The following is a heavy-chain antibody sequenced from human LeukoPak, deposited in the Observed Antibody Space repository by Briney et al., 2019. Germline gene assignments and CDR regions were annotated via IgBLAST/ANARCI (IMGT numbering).Heavy chain of an antibody. CDR3: ARHPITMALTTDYYGMDV. CDR2: IYYSGST. V-gene: IGHV4-39*01. Sequence: PSETLSLTCTVSGGSISSSSYYSGWIRKPPGKGPEWIGSIYYSGSTYYNPSLKSRVTISVDTSKNQFSLKLSSVTAADTAVYYCARHPITMALTTDYYGMDVWGQGTTVTVSS. J-gene: IGHJ6*02. D-gene: IGHD3-10*01. CDR1: GGSISSSSYY.